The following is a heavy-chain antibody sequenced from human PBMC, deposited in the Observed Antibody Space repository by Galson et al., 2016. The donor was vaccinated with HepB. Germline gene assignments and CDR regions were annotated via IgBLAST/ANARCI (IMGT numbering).Heavy chain of an antibody. Sequence: SLRLSCAASGLTFSDFYMSWIRQAPGKGLEWVSYISSSSSYTNYADSVMGRFTISRDNANNSLYLQMNSLRAEATAVYYCARVDYGSGWREGWFDPWGQGTLVTVSS. J-gene: IGHJ5*02. V-gene: IGHV3-11*06. D-gene: IGHD6-25*01. CDR3: ARVDYGSGWREGWFDP. CDR2: ISSSSSYT. CDR1: GLTFSDFY.